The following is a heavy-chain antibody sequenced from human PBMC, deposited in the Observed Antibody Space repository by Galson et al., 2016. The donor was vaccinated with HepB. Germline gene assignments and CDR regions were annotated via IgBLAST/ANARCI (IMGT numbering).Heavy chain of an antibody. CDR3: ARDNGDYGDALDI. CDR1: GGSISSGGYS. J-gene: IGHJ3*02. V-gene: IGHV4-31*03. CDR2: IYYSGST. D-gene: IGHD4-17*01. Sequence: TLSLTCTVSGGSISSGGYSWGWIRQHPGKGLEWIGYIYYSGSTFYNPTLKSRINISLDTSKNQFSLKLTSVTAADTAVYYCARDNGDYGDALDIWGQGRVVTVSS.